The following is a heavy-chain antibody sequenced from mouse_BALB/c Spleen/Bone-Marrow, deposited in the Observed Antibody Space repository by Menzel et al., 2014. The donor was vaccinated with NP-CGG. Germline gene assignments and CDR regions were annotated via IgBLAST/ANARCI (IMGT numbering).Heavy chain of an antibody. J-gene: IGHJ3*01. CDR3: ARGRFAY. Sequence: VQLQQSGPELVKPGASVKISCKTSGYAFTEYTIHWVKQSHGKSLEWIGNINPNIGGTTYNQKFKGKATLTVDMSSSTAYMSLRSLTSEGSAGYYCARGRFAYWGQGTLVTVSA. CDR2: INPNIGGT. CDR1: GYAFTEYT. V-gene: IGHV1-18*01.